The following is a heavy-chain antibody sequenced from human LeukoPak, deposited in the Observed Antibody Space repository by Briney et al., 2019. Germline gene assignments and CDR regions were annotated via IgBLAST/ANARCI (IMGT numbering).Heavy chain of an antibody. D-gene: IGHD3-10*01. CDR2: INAGNGNT. Sequence: VASVKVSCKASGYTFTSYAMHWVRQAPGQRLEWMGWINAGNGNTKYSQKFQGRVTITRDTSASTAYMELSSLRSEDTAVYYCARGHRYGSGSYYYWGQGTLVTVSS. CDR1: GYTFTSYA. V-gene: IGHV1-3*01. J-gene: IGHJ4*02. CDR3: ARGHRYGSGSYYY.